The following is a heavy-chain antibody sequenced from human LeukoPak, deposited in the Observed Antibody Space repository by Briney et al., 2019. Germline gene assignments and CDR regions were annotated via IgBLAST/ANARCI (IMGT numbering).Heavy chain of an antibody. CDR2: IRLDGSNK. Sequence: GGSLRLSCAASGFTFSSYGMYWVRQAPGKGLECVAFIRLDGSNKYYADSVKGRFTISRDNSKNPLYLQMNSLRAEDTAVYYCAKDTGDYYDSSGYYYAGWFDPWGQGTLVTVSS. V-gene: IGHV3-30*02. CDR3: AKDTGDYYDSSGYYYAGWFDP. CDR1: GFTFSSYG. D-gene: IGHD3-22*01. J-gene: IGHJ5*02.